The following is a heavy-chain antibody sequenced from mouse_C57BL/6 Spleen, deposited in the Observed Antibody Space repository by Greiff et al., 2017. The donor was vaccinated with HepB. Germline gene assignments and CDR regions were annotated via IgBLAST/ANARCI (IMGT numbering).Heavy chain of an antibody. CDR3: TAHDGYYVGAMDY. CDR2: IRLKSDNYAT. J-gene: IGHJ4*01. Sequence: EVKVEESGGGLVQPGGSMKLSCVASGFTFSNYWMNWVRQSPEKGLEWVAQIRLKSDNYATHYAESVKGRFTISRDDSKSSVYLQRNNLRAEDTGMYYCTAHDGYYVGAMDYWGQGTSVTVSS. D-gene: IGHD2-3*01. V-gene: IGHV6-3*01. CDR1: GFTFSNYW.